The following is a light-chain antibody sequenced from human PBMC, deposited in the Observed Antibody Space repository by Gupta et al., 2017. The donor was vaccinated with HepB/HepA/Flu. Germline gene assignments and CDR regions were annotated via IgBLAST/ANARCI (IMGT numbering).Light chain of an antibody. CDR3: RSYTSRSPPVV. CDR2: DVS. Sequence: QSALTQPASVFGSPGQSITISCTGTSSDVGGYNYVSWYQQHPGKAPKLLIYDVSNRPSVVSHRFSGSKSGKTASLNIAGLHDEDDADYYSRSYTSRSPPVVFGGGTKLTVL. V-gene: IGLV2-14*03. CDR1: SSDVGGYNY. J-gene: IGLJ2*01.